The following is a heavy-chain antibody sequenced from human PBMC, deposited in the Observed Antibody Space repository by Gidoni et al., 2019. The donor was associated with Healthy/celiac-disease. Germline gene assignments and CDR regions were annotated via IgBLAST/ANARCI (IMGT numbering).Heavy chain of an antibody. CDR3: AKGGSGSYYYYYGMDV. V-gene: IGHV3-9*01. Sequence: EVQLVESGGGLVQPGRSLRLSCAASGFTFDDYAMHWVRQAPGKGLEWVSGISWNSGSIGYADSVKGRFTISRDNAKNSLYLQMNSLRAEDTALYYCAKGGSGSYYYYYGMDVWGQGTTVTVSS. J-gene: IGHJ6*02. CDR2: ISWNSGSI. D-gene: IGHD1-26*01. CDR1: GFTFDDYA.